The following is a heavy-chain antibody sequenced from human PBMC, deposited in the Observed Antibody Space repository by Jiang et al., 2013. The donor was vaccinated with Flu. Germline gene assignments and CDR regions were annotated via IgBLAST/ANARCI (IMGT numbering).Heavy chain of an antibody. CDR3: ATNYYYEGVGYYYGGRYFGY. V-gene: IGHV1-2*02. J-gene: IGHJ4*02. CDR1: GYTFTGYY. D-gene: IGHD3-22*01. CDR2: IDPNSGDT. Sequence: SGAEVKKPGASVRVSCKASGYTFTGYYMHWVRQAPGQGLEWMGWIDPNSGDTGYAQRFQGRVTMTRDTSVNTAYMDLSRLTSDDTAIYYCATNYYYEGVGYYYGGRYFGYWGQGTRVTVSS.